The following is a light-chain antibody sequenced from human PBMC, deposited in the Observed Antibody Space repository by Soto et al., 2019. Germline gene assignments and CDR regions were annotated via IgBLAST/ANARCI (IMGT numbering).Light chain of an antibody. V-gene: IGKV3-20*01. Sequence: EIVLTQSPGTLSLSPGERATLSCRASQSVSSNLAWYQQKPGQAPRLLISDASNRAADIPDRFSGSGSGTDFTLTINRLEPEDFAVYYCQQYAGSPRTFGQGTKVDIK. CDR3: QQYAGSPRT. CDR2: DAS. CDR1: QSVSSN. J-gene: IGKJ1*01.